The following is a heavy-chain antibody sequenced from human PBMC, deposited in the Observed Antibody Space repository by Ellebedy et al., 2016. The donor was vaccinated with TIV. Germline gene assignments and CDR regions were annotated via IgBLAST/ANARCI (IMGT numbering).Heavy chain of an antibody. CDR1: KFTFSTYA. D-gene: IGHD2/OR15-2a*01. CDR2: ITYDGNQK. Sequence: GGSLRLXXAASKFTFSTYAIHWVRQAPGKGLEWEAVITYDGNQKYYADSVKGRFTISRDNSKNTLYLQMKSLRPEDTAVYYCARDGPFLGSNAFDYWGQGTLVTVSS. J-gene: IGHJ4*02. CDR3: ARDGPFLGSNAFDY. V-gene: IGHV3-30*04.